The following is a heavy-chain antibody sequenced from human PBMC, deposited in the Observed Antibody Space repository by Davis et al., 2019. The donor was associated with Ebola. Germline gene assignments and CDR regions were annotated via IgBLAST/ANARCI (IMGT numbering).Heavy chain of an antibody. Sequence: MPSETLSLTCTVSGGSISAHYWRWIRQPPGKALEWIGHIYYDGTTNYNPSLKSRVTISLDPSKNQLSLKLSSVTAADTAVYYCARRVPMANWFDPWGQGTLVTVSS. D-gene: IGHD3-10*01. CDR1: GGSISAHY. J-gene: IGHJ5*02. V-gene: IGHV4-59*08. CDR2: IYYDGTT. CDR3: ARRVPMANWFDP.